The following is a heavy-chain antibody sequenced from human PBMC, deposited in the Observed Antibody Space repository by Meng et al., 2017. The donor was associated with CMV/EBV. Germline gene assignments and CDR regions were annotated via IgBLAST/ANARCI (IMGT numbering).Heavy chain of an antibody. J-gene: IGHJ3*02. V-gene: IGHV1-69*10. CDR3: AGRYCSSTSCYTHGYGAFDI. D-gene: IGHD2-2*02. CDR2: IIPILGIA. Sequence: SVKVSCKASGGTFSSYAISWVRQAPGQGLEWMGGIIPILGIANYAQKFQGRVTITADKSTSTAYMELGSLRSEDTAVYYCAGRYCSSTSCYTHGYGAFDIWGQGTMVTASS. CDR1: GGTFSSYA.